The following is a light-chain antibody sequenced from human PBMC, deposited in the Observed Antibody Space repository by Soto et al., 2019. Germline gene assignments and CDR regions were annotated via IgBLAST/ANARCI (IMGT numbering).Light chain of an antibody. Sequence: QSALTQPRSVSGSPGQSVTISCTGSSSDVGGSYYVSWYQEHPGKAPRLMIYDVNKRPSGVPDRFSGSKSGNTASLTISGLQAEDEADYYCCSYAGSYTFVFGIGTKLTVL. CDR2: DVN. CDR3: CSYAGSYTFV. CDR1: SSDVGGSYY. J-gene: IGLJ1*01. V-gene: IGLV2-11*01.